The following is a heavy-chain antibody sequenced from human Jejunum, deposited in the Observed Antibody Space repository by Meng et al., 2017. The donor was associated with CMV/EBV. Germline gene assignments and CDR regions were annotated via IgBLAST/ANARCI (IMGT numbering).Heavy chain of an antibody. D-gene: IGHD2-15*01. V-gene: IGHV4-39*07. CDR2: IKDSGGT. CDR3: ARDAGSAQSDY. J-gene: IGHJ4*02. CDR1: GGTISSGSFY. Sequence: TCTGTGGTISSGSFYGGWIRQPPGKGREWIGDIKDSGGTSYNPSLRSRVTVSADTSKNQFSLSLSSVTAADTAVYYCARDAGSAQSDYWDQGTLVTVSS.